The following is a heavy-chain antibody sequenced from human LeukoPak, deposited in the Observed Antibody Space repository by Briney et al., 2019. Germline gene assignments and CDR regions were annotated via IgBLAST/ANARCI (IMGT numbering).Heavy chain of an antibody. J-gene: IGHJ4*02. Sequence: PGGSLRLSCAASGFTFSSYAMTWIRQAPGKGLEWVSAISGGGGSTFYAGSVKGRFTISTDNSKNTLYLQMDSLRGEDTAVYYCAKDFRIGYSAHFDYWGQGALVTVSS. CDR1: GFTFSSYA. V-gene: IGHV3-23*01. D-gene: IGHD2-21*01. CDR3: AKDFRIGYSAHFDY. CDR2: ISGGGGST.